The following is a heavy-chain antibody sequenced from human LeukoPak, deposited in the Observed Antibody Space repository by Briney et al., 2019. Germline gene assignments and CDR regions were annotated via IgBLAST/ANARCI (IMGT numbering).Heavy chain of an antibody. Sequence: GGSLRLSCAASGFTFSSYAMSWVRQAPGKGLEWVSAISGSGGSTYYADSVKGRFTISRDNSKNTLYLQMNSLRAEDTAVYHCAKDGYLRRTNCPHYYGMGVWGQRATGNVS. CDR3: AKDGYLRRTNCPHYYGMGV. V-gene: IGHV3-23*01. CDR2: ISGSGGST. D-gene: IGHD2-2*01. J-gene: IGHJ6*01. CDR1: GFTFSSYA.